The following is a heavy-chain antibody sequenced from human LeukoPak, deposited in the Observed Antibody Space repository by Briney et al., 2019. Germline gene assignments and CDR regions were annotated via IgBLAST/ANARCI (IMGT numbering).Heavy chain of an antibody. D-gene: IGHD1-26*01. CDR1: GYTFTSYG. CDR3: ARVELVEGMWYFDY. CDR2: ISAYNGNT. V-gene: IGHV1-18*01. J-gene: IGHJ4*02. Sequence: GASVKVSCKASGYTFTSYGISWVRQAPGQGLEWMGWISAYNGNTNYAQKLQGRVTMTTDTSTSTAYMEPRSLRSDDTAVYYCARVELVEGMWYFDYWGQGTLVTVSS.